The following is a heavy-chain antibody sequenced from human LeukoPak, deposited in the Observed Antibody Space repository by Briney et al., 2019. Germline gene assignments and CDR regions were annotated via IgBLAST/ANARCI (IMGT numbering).Heavy chain of an antibody. J-gene: IGHJ3*02. CDR1: GFTFSDYY. CDR2: ISSSGNTI. D-gene: IGHD3-16*02. Sequence: GGSLRLSCAASGFTFSDYYMSWIRQAPGKGLEWVSYISSSGNTIYYADSVKGRFTISRDNSKNTLYLQMNSLRAEDAAIYYCAKDIYDYVWGSYRFGAFDIWGQGTMVTVSS. V-gene: IGHV3-11*01. CDR3: AKDIYDYVWGSYRFGAFDI.